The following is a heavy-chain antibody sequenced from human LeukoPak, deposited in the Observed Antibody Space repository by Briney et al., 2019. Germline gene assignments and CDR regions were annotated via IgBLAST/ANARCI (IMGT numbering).Heavy chain of an antibody. CDR2: IYASGST. CDR3: ARDRDSDSGSYHGFDY. Sequence: SETLSLTCTVSGGSISGHYWSWIRQPAGKGLEWIGRIYASGSTNYNPSLKSRVTMSVDTSKNQFSLKLSSVTAADTAVYYCARDRDSDSGSYHGFDYWGQGTLVTVSS. CDR1: GGSISGHY. V-gene: IGHV4-4*07. J-gene: IGHJ4*02. D-gene: IGHD3-10*01.